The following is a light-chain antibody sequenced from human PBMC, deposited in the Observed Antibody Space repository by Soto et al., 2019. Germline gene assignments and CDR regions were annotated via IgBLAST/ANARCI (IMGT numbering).Light chain of an antibody. CDR1: QSISSY. V-gene: IGKV1-39*01. J-gene: IGKJ4*01. CDR2: AAS. Sequence: IWMTQSPSLLSASTGDRVTITCRASQSISSYLNWYQQKPGKAPKLLMFAASSLQSGVPSRFSGSGSGTDFTLTISDLQADDFATYYCQQSFTTPLTFGGGTKVDIK. CDR3: QQSFTTPLT.